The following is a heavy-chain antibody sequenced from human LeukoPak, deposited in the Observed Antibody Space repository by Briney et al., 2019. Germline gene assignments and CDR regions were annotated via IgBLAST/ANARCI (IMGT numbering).Heavy chain of an antibody. D-gene: IGHD3-10*01. V-gene: IGHV4-59*01. CDR2: IYCSGST. J-gene: IGHJ5*02. CDR3: ARELTYLRGVANDDNWFDP. Sequence: PSETLSLTCTVSGGSISSYYWSWIRQPPGKGLEWIGYIYCSGSTNYNPSLKSRVTISVDTSKNQFSLKLSSVTAADTAVYYCARELTYLRGVANDDNWFDPWGQGTLVTVSS. CDR1: GGSISSYY.